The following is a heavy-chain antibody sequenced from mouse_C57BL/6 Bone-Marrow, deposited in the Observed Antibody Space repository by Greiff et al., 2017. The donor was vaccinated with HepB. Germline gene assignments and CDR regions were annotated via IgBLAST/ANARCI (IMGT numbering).Heavy chain of an antibody. CDR2: IDPETGGT. CDR3: TRSLHYGSSYNAMDY. J-gene: IGHJ4*01. CDR1: GYTFTDYE. V-gene: IGHV1-15*01. D-gene: IGHD1-1*01. Sequence: VQLQQSGAELVRPGASVTLSCKASGYTFTDYEMHWVKQTPVHGLEWIGAIDPETGGTAYNQKFKGKAILTADKSSSTAYMELRSLTSEDSAVYYCTRSLHYGSSYNAMDYWGQGTSVTVSS.